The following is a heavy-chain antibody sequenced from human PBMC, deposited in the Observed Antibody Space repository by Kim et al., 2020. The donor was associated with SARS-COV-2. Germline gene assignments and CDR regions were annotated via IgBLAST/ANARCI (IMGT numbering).Heavy chain of an antibody. CDR1: GFTFSTYD. V-gene: IGHV3-23*01. J-gene: IGHJ4*02. CDR3: AKDRLLYSDY. Sequence: GGSLRLSCAASGFTFSTYDMTWVRQAPGKGLEWVSSISGSGGSTYYADSVKGRFTISRDNSKNTLYLQMNSLRAEDTAMYYCAKDRLLYSDYWGQGTLVTVSS. D-gene: IGHD3-10*01. CDR2: ISGSGGST.